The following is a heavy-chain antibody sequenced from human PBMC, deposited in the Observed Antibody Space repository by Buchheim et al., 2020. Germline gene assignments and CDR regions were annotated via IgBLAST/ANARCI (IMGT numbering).Heavy chain of an antibody. CDR1: GFTFSSYA. Sequence: EVQLLESGGGLVRPGGSLRLSCAASGFTFSSYAMSWVRQAPGKGLEWVSGISGSGGSTNYADSVKGRFTISRDNSKKTLYLQMNSVRAEDTAVYYCAKNPHYDFWSGYSVRDWFDPWGQGTL. D-gene: IGHD3-3*01. V-gene: IGHV3-23*01. J-gene: IGHJ5*02. CDR3: AKNPHYDFWSGYSVRDWFDP. CDR2: ISGSGGST.